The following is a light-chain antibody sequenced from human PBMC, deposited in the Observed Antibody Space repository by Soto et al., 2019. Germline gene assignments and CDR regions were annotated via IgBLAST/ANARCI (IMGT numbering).Light chain of an antibody. Sequence: VLTQSPATLSLSPGEGATLSCMASQSVSSYLAWYQQKPGQAPRLLIYDASNRATGIPARFGGSGSGTDFTLTISSLEPEDFAVYYCQQRGNWPPFTFGQGTRLEIK. V-gene: IGKV3-11*01. J-gene: IGKJ5*01. CDR3: QQRGNWPPFT. CDR2: DAS. CDR1: QSVSSY.